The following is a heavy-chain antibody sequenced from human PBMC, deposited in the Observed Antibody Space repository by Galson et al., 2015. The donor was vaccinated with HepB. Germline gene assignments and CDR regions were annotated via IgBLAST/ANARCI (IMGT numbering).Heavy chain of an antibody. Sequence: SLRLSCAASGFTFSSYGMHWVRQAPGKGLEWVAFIRYDGSNKYYADSVKGRFTISRDNSKNTLYLQMNSLRAEDTAVYYCAKHYGYYYDSSGYYPWDYYYGMDVWGQGTTVAVSS. V-gene: IGHV3-30*02. CDR1: GFTFSSYG. D-gene: IGHD3-22*01. CDR2: IRYDGSNK. CDR3: AKHYGYYYDSSGYYPWDYYYGMDV. J-gene: IGHJ6*02.